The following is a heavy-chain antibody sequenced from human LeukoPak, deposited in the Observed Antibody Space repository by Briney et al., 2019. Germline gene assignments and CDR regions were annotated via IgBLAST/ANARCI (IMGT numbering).Heavy chain of an antibody. V-gene: IGHV3-48*03. CDR2: ISSSGSNK. Sequence: GGSLRLSCAASGFTFGSFEMNWVRQAPGKGLEWLSYISSSGSNKYYADSLKGRFTISRDNAKNSLYLQMNSLTAEDTADYYCARDLGDYVGYDAFDIWRQGTRVTVSS. D-gene: IGHD4-17*01. CDR1: GFTFGSFE. CDR3: ARDLGDYVGYDAFDI. J-gene: IGHJ3*02.